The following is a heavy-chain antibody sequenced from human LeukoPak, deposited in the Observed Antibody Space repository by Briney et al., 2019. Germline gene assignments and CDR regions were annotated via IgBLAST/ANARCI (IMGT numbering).Heavy chain of an antibody. CDR2: IIPIFGTA. CDR1: GGTFSSYA. CDR3: ARALRYFDWSKPFDY. Sequence: GSSVKVSCKASGGTFSSYAISWVRQAPGQGLEWMGGIIPIFGTANYAQKLQGRVTITADKSTSTAYMELSSLRSEDTAVYYCARALRYFDWSKPFDYWGQGTLVTVSS. J-gene: IGHJ4*02. V-gene: IGHV1-69*06. D-gene: IGHD3-9*01.